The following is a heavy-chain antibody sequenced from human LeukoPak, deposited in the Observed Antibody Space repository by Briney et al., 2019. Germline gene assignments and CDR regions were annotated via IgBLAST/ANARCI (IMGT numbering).Heavy chain of an antibody. D-gene: IGHD3-22*01. V-gene: IGHV4-39*01. CDR1: GGSISSSSYY. CDR2: IYYSGST. CDR3: VRQDGLYYYDSSGGPFDY. J-gene: IGHJ4*02. Sequence: PSETLSLTCTVSGGSISSSSYYWGWIRQPPGKGLEWIGSIYYSGSTYYNPSLKSRVTISVDTSKNQFSLKLSSVTAADTAVYYCVRQDGLYYYDSSGGPFDYWGQGTLVTVSS.